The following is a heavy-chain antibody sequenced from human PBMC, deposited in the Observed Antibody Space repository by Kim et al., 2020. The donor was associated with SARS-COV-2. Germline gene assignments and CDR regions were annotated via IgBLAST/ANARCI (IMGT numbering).Heavy chain of an antibody. Sequence: ADSVKGRFTISRDNAKNSLYLQMNSLRAEDTALYYCAKDMYLVGATLGTHWGQGTLVTVSS. J-gene: IGHJ4*02. CDR3: AKDMYLVGATLGTH. V-gene: IGHV3-9*01. D-gene: IGHD1-26*01.